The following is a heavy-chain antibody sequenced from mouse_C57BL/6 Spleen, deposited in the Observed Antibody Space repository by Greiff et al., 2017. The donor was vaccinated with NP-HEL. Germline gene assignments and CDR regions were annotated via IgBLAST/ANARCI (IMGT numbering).Heavy chain of an antibody. CDR3: ARKCDGYRPEV. V-gene: IGHV1-81*01. CDR1: GYTFTSYG. Sequence: VKLVESGAELARPGASVKLSCKASGYTFTSYGISWVKQRTGQGLEWIGEIYPRSGNTYYNEKFKGKATLTADKSSSTAYMELRSLTSEDSAIYYCARKCDGYRPEVWGTGTTVTVSS. D-gene: IGHD1-2*01. J-gene: IGHJ1*03. CDR2: IYPRSGNT.